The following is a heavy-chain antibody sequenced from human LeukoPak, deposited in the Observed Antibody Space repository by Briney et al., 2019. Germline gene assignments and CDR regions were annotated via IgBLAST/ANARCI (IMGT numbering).Heavy chain of an antibody. CDR3: AKERREYYYDSSGYYDY. D-gene: IGHD3-22*01. Sequence: PGGSLRLSCAASGFTFSSYAMSWVRQAPGKGLEWVSAISGSGGSTYYADSVKGRFTISRDNSKNTLYLQMNSLRAEDTAVYYCAKERREYYYDSSGYYDYWGQGTLVTVSS. CDR1: GFTFSSYA. V-gene: IGHV3-23*01. CDR2: ISGSGGST. J-gene: IGHJ4*02.